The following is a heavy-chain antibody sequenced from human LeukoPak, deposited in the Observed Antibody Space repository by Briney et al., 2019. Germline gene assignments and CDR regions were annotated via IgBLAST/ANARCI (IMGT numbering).Heavy chain of an antibody. V-gene: IGHV4-59*10. CDR1: GGSFSGYY. J-gene: IGHJ4*02. CDR2: IYTSGST. CDR3: ASGWSYYFDY. D-gene: IGHD6-19*01. Sequence: SETLSLTCAVYGGSFSGYYWSWIRQPAGRGLEWIGRIYTSGSTNYNPSLKSRVTMSVDTSKNQFSLKLSSVTAADTAVYYCASGWSYYFDYWGQGTLVTVSS.